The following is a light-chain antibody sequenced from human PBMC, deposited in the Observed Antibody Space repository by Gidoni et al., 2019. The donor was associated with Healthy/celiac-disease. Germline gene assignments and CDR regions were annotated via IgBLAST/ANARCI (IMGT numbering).Light chain of an antibody. V-gene: IGKV1-33*01. Sequence: EIQMTQSPSSLSASVGDRVTITCQASQDISNYLNWYQQKPGKAPKLLIYDASNLETGVPSRFSGSGSGTDFTFTISSLQPKDIATYYCQQYDNLPRTFGQGTKLEIK. J-gene: IGKJ2*01. CDR2: DAS. CDR3: QQYDNLPRT. CDR1: QDISNY.